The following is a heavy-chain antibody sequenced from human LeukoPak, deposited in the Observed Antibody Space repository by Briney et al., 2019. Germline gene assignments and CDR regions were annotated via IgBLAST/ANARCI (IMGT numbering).Heavy chain of an antibody. D-gene: IGHD3-22*01. J-gene: IGHJ4*02. Sequence: GGSLRLSCAASGFTFSSYGMTWVRQSPGKGLEWVSYISSSGSTIYYADSVKGRFTISRDNARNSLYLQMNSLRAEDTAVYYCARDNYDSSGPYYFDYWGQGTLVTVSS. CDR1: GFTFSSYG. V-gene: IGHV3-48*04. CDR3: ARDNYDSSGPYYFDY. CDR2: ISSSGSTI.